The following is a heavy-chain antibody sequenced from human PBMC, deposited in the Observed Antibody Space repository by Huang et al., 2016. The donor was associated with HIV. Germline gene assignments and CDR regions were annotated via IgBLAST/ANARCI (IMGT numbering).Heavy chain of an antibody. CDR3: ARAGGFEI. CDR2: IKIDGITT. V-gene: IGHV3-74*01. J-gene: IGHJ3*02. Sequence: EEHLVESGGGLVQPGGSLRLSREASGFNFSTYWLQWVRQAPGKGLMWVSRIKIDGITTDYADSVKGRFTISRDNAKNTLYLQMNSLTAEDTAIYYCARAGGFEIWGQGTVVTVSS. D-gene: IGHD6-25*01. CDR1: GFNFSTYW.